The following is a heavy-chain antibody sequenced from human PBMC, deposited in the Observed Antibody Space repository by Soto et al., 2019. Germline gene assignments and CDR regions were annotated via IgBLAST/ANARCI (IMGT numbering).Heavy chain of an antibody. D-gene: IGHD3-9*01. J-gene: IGHJ4*02. V-gene: IGHV3-30*18. CDR2: ISDDGGNK. Sequence: GGSLRLSCAASVFIFISYGMHWVLQAPGKGLEWVAVISDDGGNKYYIDSVKGRFTISRDNSNNTLYLQMNSLRAEDTAVYYCTKGRYFDLLPYYFDYWGQGTLVTVSS. CDR3: TKGRYFDLLPYYFDY. CDR1: VFIFISYG.